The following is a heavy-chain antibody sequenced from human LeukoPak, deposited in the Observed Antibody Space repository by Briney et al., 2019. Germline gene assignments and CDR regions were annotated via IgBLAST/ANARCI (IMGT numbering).Heavy chain of an antibody. V-gene: IGHV1-69*05. CDR1: GGTFSSYA. Sequence: SVKVSCKASGGTFSSYAISWVRQAPGQGLEWMGRIIPIFGTANYAQKFQGRVTITTDESTSTAYMELSSLRSEDTAVYYCARNIRWAYSSSSPWFDPWGQGTLVTVSS. CDR3: ARNIRWAYSSSSPWFDP. J-gene: IGHJ5*02. D-gene: IGHD6-6*01. CDR2: IIPIFGTA.